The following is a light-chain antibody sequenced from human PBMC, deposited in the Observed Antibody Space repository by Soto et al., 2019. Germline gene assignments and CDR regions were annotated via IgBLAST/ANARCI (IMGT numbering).Light chain of an antibody. V-gene: IGLV2-11*01. CDR1: SSDVGGYNY. J-gene: IGLJ2*01. Sequence: QSALTQPRSLSGSPGQSVTISCTGSSSDVGGYNYVSWYQQHPVRAPKLMIYEVTKRPSGVPGRFSASKSGNTASLTISGLQPEDEADYYCCSYAGSYTLFGGGTKLTVL. CDR2: EVT. CDR3: CSYAGSYTL.